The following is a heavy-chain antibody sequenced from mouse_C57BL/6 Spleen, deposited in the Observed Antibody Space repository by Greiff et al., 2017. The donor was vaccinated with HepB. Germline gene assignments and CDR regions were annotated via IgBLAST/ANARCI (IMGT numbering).Heavy chain of an antibody. D-gene: IGHD1-1*01. CDR3: TPYYYGSSPWYFDV. Sequence: VKLMESGAELVRPGASVTLSCKASGYTFTDYEMHWVKQTPVHGLEWIGAIDPETGGTAYNQKFKGKAILTADKSSSTAYMELRSLTSEDSAVYYCTPYYYGSSPWYFDVWGTGTTVTVSS. CDR2: IDPETGGT. J-gene: IGHJ1*03. V-gene: IGHV1-15*01. CDR1: GYTFTDYE.